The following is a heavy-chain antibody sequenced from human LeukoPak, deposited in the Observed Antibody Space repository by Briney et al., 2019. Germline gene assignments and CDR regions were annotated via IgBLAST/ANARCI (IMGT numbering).Heavy chain of an antibody. Sequence: GTSLRLSCAASGFTFSNYAMHWVRQAPGKGLEWAAFISYDGSNKYYTESVKGRFTISRDNSKNTLYLQMSSLRAEDTAVYYCARDFRGSMAAGGTQYWGQGTLVTVSS. J-gene: IGHJ4*02. D-gene: IGHD6-13*01. CDR1: GFTFSNYA. V-gene: IGHV3-30-3*01. CDR2: ISYDGSNK. CDR3: ARDFRGSMAAGGTQY.